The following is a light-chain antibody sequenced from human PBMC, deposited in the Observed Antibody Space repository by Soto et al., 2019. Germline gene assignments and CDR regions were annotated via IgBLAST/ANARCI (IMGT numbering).Light chain of an antibody. CDR2: ATS. CDR3: QQYNNWYS. V-gene: IGKV3-15*01. J-gene: IGKJ2*03. CDR1: QSINGN. Sequence: EIVMTQSPATLSVSPGERATLSCRASQSINGNLAWYQRKPGQAPRLLMYATSVRATGIPARFSGSGSGTEYTRTIRSLQSEDFAFFYCQQYNNWYSFGQGTKLEIK.